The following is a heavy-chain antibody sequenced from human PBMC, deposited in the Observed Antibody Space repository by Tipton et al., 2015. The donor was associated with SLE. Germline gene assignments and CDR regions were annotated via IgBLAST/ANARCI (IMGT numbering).Heavy chain of an antibody. D-gene: IGHD4-17*01. Sequence: TLSLTCAVYGGSFSGYYWSWIRQPPGKGLEWIGEINHSGSTNYNPSLKSRVTISVDTSKNQFSLKLSSVTAADTAVYYCAGGHDYGDPYAFDIWGQGTMVTVSS. V-gene: IGHV4-34*01. J-gene: IGHJ3*02. CDR2: INHSGST. CDR3: AGGHDYGDPYAFDI. CDR1: GGSFSGYY.